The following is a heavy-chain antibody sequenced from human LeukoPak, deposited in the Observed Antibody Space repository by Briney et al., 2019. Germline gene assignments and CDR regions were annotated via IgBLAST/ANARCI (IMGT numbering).Heavy chain of an antibody. CDR3: ARDRKYSGSYRGYYMDV. J-gene: IGHJ6*03. Sequence: PSQTLSLTCTVSGGSISSGGYYWSWIRQPPGKGLEWIGYIYHSGSTYYNPSLKSRVTISVDTSKNQFSLKLSSVTAADTAVYYCARDRKYSGSYRGYYMDVWGKGTTVAVSS. CDR1: GGSISSGGYY. V-gene: IGHV4-30-2*01. D-gene: IGHD1-26*01. CDR2: IYHSGST.